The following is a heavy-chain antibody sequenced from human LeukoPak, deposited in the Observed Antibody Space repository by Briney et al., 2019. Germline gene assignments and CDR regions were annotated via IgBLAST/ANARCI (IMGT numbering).Heavy chain of an antibody. CDR1: GGSISSYY. CDR2: IYTSGST. V-gene: IGHV4-4*07. Sequence: PSETLSLTCTVSGGSISSYYWSWIRQPAGKGLEWIGRIYTSGSTNYNPSLKSRVTISVDTSKNQFSLKLSSVTAADTAVYYCARSQDPQDETFWSGYYHLAYWGQGTLVTVSS. D-gene: IGHD3-3*01. J-gene: IGHJ4*02. CDR3: ARSQDPQDETFWSGYYHLAY.